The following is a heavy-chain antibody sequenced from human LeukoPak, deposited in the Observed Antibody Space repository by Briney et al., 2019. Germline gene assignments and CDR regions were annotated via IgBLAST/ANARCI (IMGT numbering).Heavy chain of an antibody. V-gene: IGHV3-23*01. D-gene: IGHD4-17*01. Sequence: GGSLRLSCEASGFTFSAYAMTWVRQAPGKGLEWVSAISGSGGSTYHADSVKGRFTISRDNSKNTLYLQMNSLRAEDTAVYYCAKDRRSNGDWGQGTLVTVSS. CDR1: GFTFSAYA. CDR3: AKDRRSNGD. CDR2: ISGSGGST. J-gene: IGHJ4*02.